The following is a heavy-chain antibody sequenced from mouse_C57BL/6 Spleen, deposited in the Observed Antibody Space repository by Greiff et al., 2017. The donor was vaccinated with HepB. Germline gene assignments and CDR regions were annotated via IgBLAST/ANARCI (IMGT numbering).Heavy chain of an antibody. CDR1: GYAFTNYL. CDR3: AREGGITTVVATEYFDY. J-gene: IGHJ2*01. CDR2: INPGSGGT. V-gene: IGHV1-54*01. D-gene: IGHD1-1*01. Sequence: VKLQQSGAELVRPGTSVKVSCKASGYAFTNYLIEWVKQRPGQGLEWIGVINPGSGGTNYNEKFKGKATLTADKSSSTAYMQLSSLTSEDSAVYFCAREGGITTVVATEYFDYWGQGTTLTVSS.